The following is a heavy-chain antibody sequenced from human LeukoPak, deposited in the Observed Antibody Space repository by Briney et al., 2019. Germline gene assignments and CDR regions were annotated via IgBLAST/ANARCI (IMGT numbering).Heavy chain of an antibody. D-gene: IGHD6-19*01. CDR3: ASVRGIAVAGTASIYFDY. J-gene: IGHJ4*02. CDR2: IKQDGSEE. CDR1: GFTFSSYW. Sequence: GGSLRLSCAAPGFTFSSYWMSWVRQAPGKGLEWVANIKQDGSEEYYVDSVKGRFTISRDNAKNSLYLQMNSLRVEDTAVYYCASVRGIAVAGTASIYFDYWGQGTLVTVSS. V-gene: IGHV3-7*01.